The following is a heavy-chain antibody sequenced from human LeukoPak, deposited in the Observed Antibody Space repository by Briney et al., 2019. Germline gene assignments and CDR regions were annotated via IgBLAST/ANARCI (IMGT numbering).Heavy chain of an antibody. Sequence: GGSLRLSCAASGFTFSSYAMHWVRQAPGKGLEWVAVISYDGSNKYYADSVKGRFTISRGNSKNTVYLQMNSLRAEDTAVYYCAGSIMITFGGVIVMGGYFDYWGQGTLVTVSS. CDR3: AGSIMITFGGVIVMGGYFDY. V-gene: IGHV3-30*04. CDR2: ISYDGSNK. D-gene: IGHD3-16*02. CDR1: GFTFSSYA. J-gene: IGHJ4*02.